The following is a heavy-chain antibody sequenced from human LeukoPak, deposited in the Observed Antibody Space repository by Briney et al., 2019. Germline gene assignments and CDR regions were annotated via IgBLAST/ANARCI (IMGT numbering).Heavy chain of an antibody. CDR1: GIGFYNYW. CDR2: VTSDGSDT. CDR3: ATGLGHYYDY. V-gene: IGHV3-74*01. J-gene: IGHJ4*02. D-gene: IGHD2-8*02. Sequence: GGSLRLSCAASGIGFYNYWMHWVRHAPGKGLEWLSRVTSDGSDTVYADSVKGRFTTSRDNARTTVYLQMSSLRLDDTATYYCATGLGHYYDYWGQGSLVAVSS.